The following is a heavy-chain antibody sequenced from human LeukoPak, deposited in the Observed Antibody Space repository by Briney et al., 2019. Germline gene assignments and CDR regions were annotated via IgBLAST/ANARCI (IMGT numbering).Heavy chain of an antibody. J-gene: IGHJ4*02. CDR1: GFTFSSYW. D-gene: IGHD2-2*01. Sequence: GGSLRLSCAASGFTFSSYWMHWVRQAPGKGLEWVANIKQDGSEKYYVDSVKGRFTISRDNAKNSLYLQMNSLRAEDRAVYYCAKDSLRTVPKASFDYWGQGTLVTVSS. V-gene: IGHV3-7*03. CDR2: IKQDGSEK. CDR3: AKDSLRTVPKASFDY.